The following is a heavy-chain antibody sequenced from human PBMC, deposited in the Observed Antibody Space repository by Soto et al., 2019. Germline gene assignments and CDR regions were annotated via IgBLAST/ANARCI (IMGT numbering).Heavy chain of an antibody. CDR1: GFTFSSYA. CDR3: ARDLGYSSGWYIRNWFDP. J-gene: IGHJ5*02. D-gene: IGHD6-19*01. V-gene: IGHV3-23*01. CDR2: ISGSGGST. Sequence: GGSLRLSCAASGFTFSSYAMSWVRQAPGKGLEWVAAISGSGGSTYYADSVKGRFTISRDNSKNTLYLQMNSLRAEDTAVYYCARDLGYSSGWYIRNWFDPWGQGTLVTVSS.